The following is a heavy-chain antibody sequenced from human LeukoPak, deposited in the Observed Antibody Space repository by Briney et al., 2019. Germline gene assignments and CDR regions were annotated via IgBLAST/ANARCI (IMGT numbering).Heavy chain of an antibody. V-gene: IGHV1-69*04. CDR3: ASYDSNPSWDY. CDR2: IIPILGIA. D-gene: IGHD3-22*01. J-gene: IGHJ4*02. Sequence: SVKVSCKASGYNFNTYGISWVRQAPGQGLEWMGRIIPILGIANYAQKFQGRVTITADKSTSTAYMELSSLRSEDTAVYYCASYDSNPSWDYWGQGTLVTVSS. CDR1: GYNFNTYG.